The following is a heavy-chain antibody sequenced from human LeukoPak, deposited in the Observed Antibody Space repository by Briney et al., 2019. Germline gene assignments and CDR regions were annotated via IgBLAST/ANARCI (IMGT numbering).Heavy chain of an antibody. CDR3: ARDHYFDRSGLSDFFEY. CDR1: GFTFNRYW. J-gene: IGHJ4*02. CDR2: INAAGSST. D-gene: IGHD3-22*01. Sequence: GGSLRLSCAASGFTFNRYWMHWVRQAPGKGLVWVSRINAAGSSTTYADSVKGRFTVSRDNAKNTLYLQMNSLRAEDTAVYYCARDHYFDRSGLSDFFEYWAREPWPPSPQ. V-gene: IGHV3-74*01.